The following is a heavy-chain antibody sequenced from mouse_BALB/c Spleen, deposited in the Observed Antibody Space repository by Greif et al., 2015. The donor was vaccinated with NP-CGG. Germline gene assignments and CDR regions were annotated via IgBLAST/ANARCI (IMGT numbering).Heavy chain of an antibody. J-gene: IGHJ3*01. Sequence: EVQGVEPGGGLVQPGESLKLSCESNEYEFPSHDMSWVRKTPERRLELVAAINSDGGSTYYPDTMERRFIISRDNTKKTLYLQMSSLRSEDTALYYCARQEYGNWFAYWGQGTLVTVSA. CDR2: INSDGGST. CDR3: ARQEYGNWFAY. D-gene: IGHD2-10*02. V-gene: IGHV5-2*01. CDR1: EYEFPSHD.